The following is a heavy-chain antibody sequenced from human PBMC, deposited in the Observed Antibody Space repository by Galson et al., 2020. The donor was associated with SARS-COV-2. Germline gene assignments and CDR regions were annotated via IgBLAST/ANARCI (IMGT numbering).Heavy chain of an antibody. CDR2: IYYSGST. V-gene: IGHV4-39*01. CDR1: GGSISSSSYY. CDR3: ARTGIAVAGINWVDP. Sequence: SETLSLTCTVSGGSISSSSYYWGWIRQPPGKGLEWIGSIYYSGSTYYNPSLKSRVTISVDTSKNQFSLKLSSVTASDTAVYYCARTGIAVAGINWVDPWGQGTLVTVSS. D-gene: IGHD6-19*01. J-gene: IGHJ5*02.